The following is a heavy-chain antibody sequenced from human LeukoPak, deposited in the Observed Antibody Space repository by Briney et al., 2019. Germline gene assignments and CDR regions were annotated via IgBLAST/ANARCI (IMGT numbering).Heavy chain of an antibody. D-gene: IGHD6-19*01. J-gene: IGHJ4*02. CDR1: GGSISSGFHY. Sequence: SETLSLTCTVSGGSISSGFHYWSWIRQPAGKGLEWIGHIYTSGSTNYNPSLKGRLTISVDTSKNQFSLKLSSVTAADTAVYYCARTTKAVAGTSDYFDYWSQGTLVTVSS. CDR3: ARTTKAVAGTSDYFDY. V-gene: IGHV4-61*09. CDR2: IYTSGST.